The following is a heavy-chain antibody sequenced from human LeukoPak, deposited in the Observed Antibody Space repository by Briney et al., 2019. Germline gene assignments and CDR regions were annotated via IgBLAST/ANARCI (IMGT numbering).Heavy chain of an antibody. CDR2: INHSGST. J-gene: IGHJ4*02. CDR1: GGSFSGYY. V-gene: IGHV4-34*01. CDR3: ARAYYDFWSGPSHFDY. D-gene: IGHD3-3*01. Sequence: SETLSLTCAVYGGSFSGYYWSWIRQPPGKGLEWIGEINHSGSTNYNPSLKSRVTISVDTSKNQFSLKLSSVTAADTAVYYCARAYYDFWSGPSHFDYWGQGTLVTVSS.